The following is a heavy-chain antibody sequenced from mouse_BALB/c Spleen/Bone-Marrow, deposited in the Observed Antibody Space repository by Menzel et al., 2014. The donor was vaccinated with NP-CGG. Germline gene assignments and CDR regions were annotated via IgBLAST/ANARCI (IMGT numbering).Heavy chain of an antibody. CDR1: GYTFTSYW. V-gene: IGHV1-7*01. Sequence: QVQLQQSGAELAKPGASVKMSCKASGYTFTSYWMHWVKQRPGQGLEWIGYINPSTGYTEYNQKFKDKATLTADKSSSTAYVQLSSLTSEDSAVYYCARSGDYGGFDYWGQCTTLTVSS. CDR2: INPSTGYT. J-gene: IGHJ2*01. CDR3: ARSGDYGGFDY. D-gene: IGHD2-4*01.